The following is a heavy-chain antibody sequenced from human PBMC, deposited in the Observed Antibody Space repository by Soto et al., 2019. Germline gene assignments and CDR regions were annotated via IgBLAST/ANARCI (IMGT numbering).Heavy chain of an antibody. V-gene: IGHV3-30-3*01. CDR2: ISYDGSNK. CDR1: EFTFNSYA. CDR3: ARDRVRDGSGSYPFY. D-gene: IGHD3-10*01. J-gene: IGHJ4*02. Sequence: LRLSCAASEFTFNSYAMHRVRQAPGKGLEWVAVISYDGSNKYYADSVKGRFTISRDNSKNTLYLQMNSLRAEDTAVYYCARDRVRDGSGSYPFYWGQGTLVTVSS.